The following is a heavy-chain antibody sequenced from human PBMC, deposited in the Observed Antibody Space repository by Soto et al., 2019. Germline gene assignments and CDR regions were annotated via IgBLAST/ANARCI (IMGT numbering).Heavy chain of an antibody. J-gene: IGHJ4*02. V-gene: IGHV3-23*01. CDR2: ISGSGGST. CDR1: GFTFSSYA. CDR3: AKAIMRDALHDYGHYVDPATFDY. Sequence: EVQLLESGGGLVQPGGSLRLSCAASGFTFSSYAMSWVRQAPGKGLEWVSAISGSGGSTYHADSVKGRFTISRDNSKNTLYLQMNSLRAEDTAVYYCAKAIMRDALHDYGHYVDPATFDYWGQGTLVTVSS. D-gene: IGHD4-17*01.